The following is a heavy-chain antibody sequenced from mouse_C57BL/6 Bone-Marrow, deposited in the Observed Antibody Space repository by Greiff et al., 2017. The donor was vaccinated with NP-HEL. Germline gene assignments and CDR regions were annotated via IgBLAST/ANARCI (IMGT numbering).Heavy chain of an antibody. V-gene: IGHV1-55*01. CDR2: IYPGSGST. Sequence: QVQLQQPGAELVKPGASVKMSCKASGYTFTSYWITWVKPRPGQGLEWIGDIYPGSGSTNYNEKFKSKATLTVDTSSSTAYMQLSSLTSEDSAVYYCARGNPIYYGNWGAMDYWGQGTSVTVSS. D-gene: IGHD2-1*01. CDR1: GYTFTSYW. CDR3: ARGNPIYYGNWGAMDY. J-gene: IGHJ4*01.